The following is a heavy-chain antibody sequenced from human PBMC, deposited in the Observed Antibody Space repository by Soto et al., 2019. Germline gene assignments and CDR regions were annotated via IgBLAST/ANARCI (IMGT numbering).Heavy chain of an antibody. Sequence: SETLSLTCTVSGGSITSGGYCWTWIRQHPVKGLEWMGHIYYSGSSSYNPSLKSRLIISIDTSKNQFSLKLTSVTAADTAVYYCARDGYYLGSGSPPHLSKWGQGTLVTVSS. V-gene: IGHV4-31*03. D-gene: IGHD3-10*01. J-gene: IGHJ4*02. CDR1: GGSITSGGYC. CDR2: IYYSGSS. CDR3: ARDGYYLGSGSPPHLSK.